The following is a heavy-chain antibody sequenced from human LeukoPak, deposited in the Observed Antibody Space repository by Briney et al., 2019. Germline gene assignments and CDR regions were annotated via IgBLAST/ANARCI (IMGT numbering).Heavy chain of an antibody. Sequence: GGSLRLSCAASGFTFSSYAMSWVRQAPGKGLEWVSAISGSGGSTYYADSVKGRFTISKDNSKNTLSLQMNFLRADDTAVYYCARGGGLTEVRGTNPFDYWGRGTLVTVSS. CDR2: ISGSGGST. CDR1: GFTFSSYA. V-gene: IGHV3-23*01. J-gene: IGHJ4*02. D-gene: IGHD3-10*01. CDR3: ARGGGLTEVRGTNPFDY.